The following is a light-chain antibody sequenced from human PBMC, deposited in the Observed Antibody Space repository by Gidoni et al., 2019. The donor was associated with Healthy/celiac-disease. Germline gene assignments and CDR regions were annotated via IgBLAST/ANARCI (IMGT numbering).Light chain of an antibody. CDR2: DAY. CDR3: QQYNPLWT. Sequence: DIHMTQSPSTLSASVGDRVTITCRARQRIRSWFAVYQQKPGKATKLLIYDAYSLESGVPSRFSGSVSGTEFTRTISSLQPADFDTYYLQQYNPLWTFGQGTKVEIK. J-gene: IGKJ1*01. V-gene: IGKV1-5*01. CDR1: QRIRSW.